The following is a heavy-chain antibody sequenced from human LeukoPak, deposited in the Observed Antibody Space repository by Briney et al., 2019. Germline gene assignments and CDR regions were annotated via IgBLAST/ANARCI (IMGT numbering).Heavy chain of an antibody. J-gene: IGHJ4*02. V-gene: IGHV3-7*01. CDR2: INQDGNEK. D-gene: IGHD6-13*01. CDR1: GFTFRNYW. Sequence: GGSLRLSSAASGFTFRNYWMSWVRQAPGKGLEWVGNINQDGNEKYYVDSVKGRFAISRDNAKNSLYLQMDSLRAEDTAVYYCARRGSSWYSNPFDYWGQGTLVTVSS. CDR3: ARRGSSWYSNPFDY.